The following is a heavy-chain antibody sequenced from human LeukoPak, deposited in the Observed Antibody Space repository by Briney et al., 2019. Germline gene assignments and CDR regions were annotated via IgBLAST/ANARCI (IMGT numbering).Heavy chain of an antibody. CDR3: ARGTVSVAVAGEFDY. J-gene: IGHJ4*02. CDR2: IYHSGST. CDR1: GYSISSGYY. Sequence: SETLSLTCAVSGYSISSGYYWGWIRQPPGKGLEWIGSIYHSGSTYYNPSLKSRVSISADTSKNQFSLKLSSVTAADTAVYYCARGTVSVAVAGEFDYWGQGTLVTVSS. V-gene: IGHV4-38-2*01. D-gene: IGHD6-19*01.